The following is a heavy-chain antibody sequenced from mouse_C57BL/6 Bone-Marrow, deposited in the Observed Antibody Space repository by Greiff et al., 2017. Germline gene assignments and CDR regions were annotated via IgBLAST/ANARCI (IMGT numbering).Heavy chain of an antibody. CDR3: ARVAPFTTVVETWFAY. Sequence: QVTLKVSGPGILQPSQTLSLTCSFSGFSLSTFGMGVGWIRQPSGKGLEWLAHIWWDDDKYYNPALKSRLTISKDTSKNQVFLKIANVYTADTATYYCARVAPFTTVVETWFAYWGQGTLVTVSA. D-gene: IGHD1-1*01. J-gene: IGHJ3*01. CDR1: GFSLSTFGMG. V-gene: IGHV8-8*01. CDR2: IWWDDDK.